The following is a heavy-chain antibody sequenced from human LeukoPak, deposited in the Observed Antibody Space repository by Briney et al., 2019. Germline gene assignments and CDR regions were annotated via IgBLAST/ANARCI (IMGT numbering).Heavy chain of an antibody. J-gene: IGHJ3*02. Sequence: NSSQTLSLTCTVSGGSISSGDYYWSWIRQPPGKGLEWIGYIYYSGSTYYNPSLKSRVTISVDTSKNQFSLKLSSVTAADTAVYYCARGYPSIAARVENDAFDIWGQGTMVTVSS. D-gene: IGHD6-6*01. CDR2: IYYSGST. V-gene: IGHV4-30-4*08. CDR1: GGSISSGDYY. CDR3: ARGYPSIAARVENDAFDI.